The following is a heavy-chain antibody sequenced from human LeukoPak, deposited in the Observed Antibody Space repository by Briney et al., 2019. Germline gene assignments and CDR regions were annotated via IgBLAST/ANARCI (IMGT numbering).Heavy chain of an antibody. Sequence: KPSETLSLPCPVSGGSISSYYWSWIRQPPGKGLEWIGYIYYSGSTNYNPSLKSRVTISVDTSKNQFSLKLSSVTAADTAVYYCAGTRYSSSRGYYFDYWGQGTLVTVSS. J-gene: IGHJ4*02. D-gene: IGHD6-13*01. V-gene: IGHV4-59*01. CDR3: AGTRYSSSRGYYFDY. CDR2: IYYSGST. CDR1: GGSISSYY.